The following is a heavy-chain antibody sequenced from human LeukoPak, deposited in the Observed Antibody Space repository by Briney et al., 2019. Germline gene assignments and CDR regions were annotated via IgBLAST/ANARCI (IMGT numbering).Heavy chain of an antibody. CDR3: ARVRGGRSWYYYGMDV. CDR1: GFTFSNFA. D-gene: IGHD3-16*01. J-gene: IGHJ6*02. CDR2: ISYDGDNE. V-gene: IGHV3-30-3*01. Sequence: GGSLRLSCAASGFTFSNFAMHWVRQAPGKGLEWVAVISYDGDNEYYADSVKGQFTISRDNSKDRLYLQMNSLRPGDTAMYYCARVRGGRSWYYYGMDVWGRGTTVTVSS.